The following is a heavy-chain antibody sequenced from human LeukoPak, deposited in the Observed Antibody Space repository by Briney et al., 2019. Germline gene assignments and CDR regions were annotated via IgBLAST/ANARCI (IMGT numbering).Heavy chain of an antibody. Sequence: ASVKVSCKASGYTFTSYAMHWVRLAPGQRLEWMGWINAGNGNTKYSQKFQGRVTITRDTSASTAYMELSSLRSEDTAVYYCAREGGLYDILTSFDYWGQGTLVTVSS. J-gene: IGHJ4*02. CDR3: AREGGLYDILTSFDY. V-gene: IGHV1-3*01. CDR1: GYTFTSYA. D-gene: IGHD3-9*01. CDR2: INAGNGNT.